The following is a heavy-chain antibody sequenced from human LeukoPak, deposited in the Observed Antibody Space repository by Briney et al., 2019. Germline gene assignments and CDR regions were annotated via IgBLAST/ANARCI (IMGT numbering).Heavy chain of an antibody. CDR3: ARVTRDLRAV. CDR1: GFTFSSYG. J-gene: IGHJ4*02. Sequence: GGSLRLSCAASGFTFSSYGMHWVRQAPGKGLEWVAFIRYDGSNKYYADSVKGRFTISRDNSKNTLYLQMNSLRAEDTAVYYCARVTRDLRAVWGQGTLVTVSS. D-gene: IGHD5-24*01. CDR2: IRYDGSNK. V-gene: IGHV3-30*02.